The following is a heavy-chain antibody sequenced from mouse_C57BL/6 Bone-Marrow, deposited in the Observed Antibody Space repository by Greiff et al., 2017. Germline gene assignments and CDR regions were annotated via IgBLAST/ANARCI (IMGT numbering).Heavy chain of an antibody. D-gene: IGHD1-1*01. J-gene: IGHJ1*03. Sequence: EVQLQQSGAELVRPGASVKLSCTASGFNIKDDYMHWVKQRPEQGLEWIGWIDPENGDTEYASKFQGKATITADTSSNTAYLQLSSLTSEDTAVYYGTNYYGSNWYFDVWGTGTTVTVSS. CDR2: IDPENGDT. CDR1: GFNIKDDY. V-gene: IGHV14-4*01. CDR3: TNYYGSNWYFDV.